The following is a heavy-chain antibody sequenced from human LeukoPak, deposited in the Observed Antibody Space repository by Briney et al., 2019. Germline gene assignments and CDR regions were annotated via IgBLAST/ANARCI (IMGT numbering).Heavy chain of an antibody. CDR1: GFTFSSSA. CDR3: ASYCSTNSCYNVDY. J-gene: IGHJ4*02. CDR2: IKQDESEK. D-gene: IGHD2-2*02. V-gene: IGHV3-7*01. Sequence: GGSLRLSCAASGFTFSSSAMSWVRQAPGKGLEWVANIKQDESEKYYVDSVKGRFTISRDNAKNSLYLQMNSLRAEDTAVYYCASYCSTNSCYNVDYWGQGTLVTVSS.